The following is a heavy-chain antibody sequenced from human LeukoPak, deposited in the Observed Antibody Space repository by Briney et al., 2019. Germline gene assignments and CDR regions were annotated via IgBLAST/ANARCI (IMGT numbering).Heavy chain of an antibody. Sequence: ASVNVSCKASGYTFTSYYMHWVRQAPGQGLEWMGIINPSGGSTNYAQKFQGRVTMTRDTSTSTVYMELSSLRSEDTAVYYCASDWVRSTSCLVYWGQGTLVTVSS. CDR3: ASDWVRSTSCLVY. CDR1: GYTFTSYY. D-gene: IGHD2-2*01. CDR2: INPSGGST. V-gene: IGHV1-46*01. J-gene: IGHJ4*02.